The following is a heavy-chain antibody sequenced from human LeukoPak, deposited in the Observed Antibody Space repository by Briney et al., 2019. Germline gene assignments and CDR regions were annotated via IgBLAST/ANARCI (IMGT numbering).Heavy chain of an antibody. J-gene: IGHJ4*02. V-gene: IGHV4-61*01. CDR2: ISYRGST. D-gene: IGHD5-12*01. CDR3: ARLTYDGRGSDLFDY. Sequence: PSETLSLTCTVSGASVSTSPYYRSWIRQPPGKGLEYIGYISYRGSTDYNPSLNSRVTISVDTSENQFSLRLNYVTAADTAVYYCARLTYDGRGSDLFDYWGQGTLVTVSS. CDR1: GASVSTSPYY.